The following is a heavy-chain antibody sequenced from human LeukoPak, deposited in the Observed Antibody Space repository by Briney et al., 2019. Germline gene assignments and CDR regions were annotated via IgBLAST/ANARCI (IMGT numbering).Heavy chain of an antibody. Sequence: GGSLRLSCAASGFTFSDYWMTWVRQAPGKGLEWVATIKQDGSQKHYGDSVKGRFTISRDNAKNSMYLQMNSLRADDTAAYYCTSPPLGYCSSTTCRFDYWGQGTLVTVSS. CDR2: IKQDGSQK. J-gene: IGHJ4*02. V-gene: IGHV3-7*01. CDR1: GFTFSDYW. D-gene: IGHD2-2*03. CDR3: TSPPLGYCSSTTCRFDY.